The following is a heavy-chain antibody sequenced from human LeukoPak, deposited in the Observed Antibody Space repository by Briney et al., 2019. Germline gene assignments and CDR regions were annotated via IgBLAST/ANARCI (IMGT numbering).Heavy chain of an antibody. D-gene: IGHD2-2*01. CDR1: GFTFSSYA. Sequence: GGSLRLSCAASGFTFSSYATHWVRQAPGKGLEWVAVISYDGSNKYYADSVKGRFTISRDNSKNTLYLQMNSLRAEDTAVYYCAREANIVVVPATGGFDPWGQGILVTVSS. CDR2: ISYDGSNK. J-gene: IGHJ5*02. V-gene: IGHV3-30*04. CDR3: AREANIVVVPATGGFDP.